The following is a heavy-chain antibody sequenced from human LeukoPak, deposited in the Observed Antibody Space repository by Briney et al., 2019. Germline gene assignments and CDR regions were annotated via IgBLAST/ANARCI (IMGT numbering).Heavy chain of an antibody. CDR2: IYTSGST. Sequence: SEALSLTCTVSGGSISSGSYYWSWIRQPAGKGLEWIGRIYTSGSTNYNPSLKSRVTISVDTSKNQFSLKLSSVTAADTAVYYCARRTAAGKGAFDYWGQGTLVTVSS. CDR3: ARRTAAGKGAFDY. V-gene: IGHV4-61*02. CDR1: GGSISSGSYY. D-gene: IGHD6-13*01. J-gene: IGHJ4*02.